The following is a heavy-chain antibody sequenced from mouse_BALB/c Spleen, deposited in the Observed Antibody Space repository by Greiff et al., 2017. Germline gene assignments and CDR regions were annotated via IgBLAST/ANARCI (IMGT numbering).Heavy chain of an antibody. D-gene: IGHD1-1*01. CDR1: GYTFSSYW. V-gene: IGHV1-9*01. CDR3: ARYYYYYAMDY. CDR2: ILPGSGST. Sequence: QVQLQQSGAELMKPGASVKISCKATGYTFSSYWIEWVKQRPGHGLEWIGEILPGSGSTNYNEKFKGKATFTADTSSNTAYMQLSSLTSEDSAVYYCARYYYYYAMDYWGQGTSVTVSS. J-gene: IGHJ4*01.